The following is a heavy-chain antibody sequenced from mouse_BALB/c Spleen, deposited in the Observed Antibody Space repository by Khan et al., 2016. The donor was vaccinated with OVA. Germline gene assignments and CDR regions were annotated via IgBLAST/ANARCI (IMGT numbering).Heavy chain of an antibody. Sequence: QIQLVQSGPELKKPGETVKISCKASGKTFTNYGMNWVKQAPGKGLKWVGWINTYTGEPTYADDFKGRFAFSLEASASTAYLQINNLKDEDTATYFCARPPYFSYVMVYWGQGTSVTVSS. V-gene: IGHV9-3-1*01. D-gene: IGHD2-10*01. CDR3: ARPPYFSYVMVY. J-gene: IGHJ4*01. CDR2: INTYTGEP. CDR1: GKTFTNYG.